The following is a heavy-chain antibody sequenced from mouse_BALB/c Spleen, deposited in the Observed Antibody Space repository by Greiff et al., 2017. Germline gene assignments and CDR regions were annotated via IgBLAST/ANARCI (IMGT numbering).Heavy chain of an antibody. Sequence: EVKLVESGGGLVQPGGSLRLSCATSGFTFSDFYMEWVRQPPGKRLEWIAASRNKANDYTTEYSASVKGRFFVSRDTSQSILYLQMNALRAEDTAIYYCARDARGAAWFAYWGQGTLVTVSA. CDR2: SRNKANDYTT. J-gene: IGHJ3*01. CDR3: ARDARGAAWFAY. CDR1: GFTFSDFY. V-gene: IGHV7-1*02.